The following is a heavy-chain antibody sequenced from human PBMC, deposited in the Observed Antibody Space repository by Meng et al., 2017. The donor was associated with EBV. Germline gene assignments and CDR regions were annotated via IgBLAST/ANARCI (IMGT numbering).Heavy chain of an antibody. V-gene: IGHV1-2*06. D-gene: IGHD6-19*01. CDR2: INPNSGGT. J-gene: IGHJ4*02. CDR1: GYTFTGYY. CDR3: ARVGIAVAGTGDY. Sequence: QAQLGAAGPEVKKPGASVKLSCNASGYTFTGYYMRWVRQAPGQGLEWMGRINPNSGGTNYAQKFQGRVTMTRDTSIRTAYMELSRLRSDDTAVYYCARVGIAVAGTGDYWGQGTLVTVSS.